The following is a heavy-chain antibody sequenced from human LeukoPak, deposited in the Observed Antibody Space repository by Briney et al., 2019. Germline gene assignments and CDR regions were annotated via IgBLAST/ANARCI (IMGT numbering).Heavy chain of an antibody. V-gene: IGHV4-59*01. CDR1: GGSISSYY. Sequence: PSETLSLTCTVSGGSISSYYWSWIRQPPGKGLGWIGYIYYSGSTNYNPSLKSRVTISVDTSKNQFSLKLSSVTAADTAVYYCARGWWTTDAYGYYYYGMDVWGQGTTVTVSS. CDR2: IYYSGST. J-gene: IGHJ6*02. D-gene: IGHD3-10*01. CDR3: ARGWWTTDAYGYYYYGMDV.